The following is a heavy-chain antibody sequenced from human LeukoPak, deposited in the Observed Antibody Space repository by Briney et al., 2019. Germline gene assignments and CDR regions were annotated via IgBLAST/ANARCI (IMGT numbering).Heavy chain of an antibody. CDR1: GYSITSGYY. V-gene: IGHV4-38-2*01. D-gene: IGHD2-2*01. J-gene: IGHJ4*02. CDR2: IYHSGST. Sequence: SETLSLTCAVSGYSITSGYYWGWIRQPPGKGLEWIGSIYHSGSTYYNPSLKSRVTISVDTSKNQFPLKLSSVTAADTAVYYCARQRYCSSTSCSLGNYYFDYWGQGTPVTVSS. CDR3: ARQRYCSSTSCSLGNYYFDY.